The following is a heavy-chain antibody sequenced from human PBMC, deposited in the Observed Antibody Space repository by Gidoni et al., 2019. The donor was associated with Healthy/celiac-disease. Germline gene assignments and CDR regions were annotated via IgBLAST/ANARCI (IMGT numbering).Heavy chain of an antibody. CDR2: IYYSGST. CDR1: GGSLSSSSYY. D-gene: IGHD5-12*01. V-gene: IGHV4-39*07. Sequence: QLQLQESGPGLVKPSETLSLTCTVSGGSLSSSSYYWGWIRQPPGKGREWIGSIYYSGSTYYNPSLKSRVTISVDTSKNQFSLKLSSVTAADTAVYYCARGWRWLQLKDDAFDIWGQGTMVTVSS. J-gene: IGHJ3*02. CDR3: ARGWRWLQLKDDAFDI.